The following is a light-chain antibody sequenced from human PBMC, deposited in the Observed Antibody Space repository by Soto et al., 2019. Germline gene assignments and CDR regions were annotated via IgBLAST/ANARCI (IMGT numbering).Light chain of an antibody. J-gene: IGLJ1*01. Sequence: ASGSPGQSVTISCTGTSSDVGGYNYVSWYQHHPGKAPKLIIYEVYKRPSGVPDRFSGSKSGNTAALTVSGLQAEDEADYYCSSYVGTNSYVFGTGTKVTVL. CDR2: EVY. CDR3: SSYVGTNSYV. V-gene: IGLV2-8*01. CDR1: SSDVGGYNY.